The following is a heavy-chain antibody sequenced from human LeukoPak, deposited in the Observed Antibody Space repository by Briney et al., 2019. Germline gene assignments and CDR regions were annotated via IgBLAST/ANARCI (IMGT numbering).Heavy chain of an antibody. Sequence: GGSLRPSCAASGVTFSSYSMNWVRQAPGKGLEWVSGINWNGGSTGYADSVKGRFTISRDNAKNSLYLQMNSLRAEDTALYYCARGRLSFVAGILRAADAFDIWGQGTMVTVSS. CDR1: GVTFSSYS. D-gene: IGHD6-19*01. CDR2: INWNGGST. J-gene: IGHJ3*02. CDR3: ARGRLSFVAGILRAADAFDI. V-gene: IGHV3-20*04.